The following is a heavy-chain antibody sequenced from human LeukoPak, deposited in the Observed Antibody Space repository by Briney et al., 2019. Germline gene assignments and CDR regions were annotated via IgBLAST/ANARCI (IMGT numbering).Heavy chain of an antibody. CDR3: AAGWYGGPYDY. D-gene: IGHD6-19*01. CDR1: GYRFTNYW. J-gene: IGHJ4*02. V-gene: IGHV5-51*01. Sequence: GESLKISCQGSGYRFTNYWIGWVRQMPGKGPEWMAIIYPGDSDARYSPSFQGRVTISADKSISTAYLQWSSLKASDTAMYYCAAGWYGGPYDYWGQGILVTVSS. CDR2: IYPGDSDA.